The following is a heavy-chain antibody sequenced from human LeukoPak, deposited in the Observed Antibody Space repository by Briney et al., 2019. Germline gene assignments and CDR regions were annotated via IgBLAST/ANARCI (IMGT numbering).Heavy chain of an antibody. CDR2: IKQDGSEK. CDR3: ASQGGGFAFDI. V-gene: IGHV3-7*01. J-gene: IGHJ3*02. D-gene: IGHD1-26*01. CDR1: GFTFNDYW. Sequence: GGSLRLSCVASGFTFNDYWMSWVRQAPGKGLEWVANIKQDGSEKYYVDSVKGRFTISRDNAKNSLYLQINSLRAEDTAVYYCASQGGGFAFDIWGQGTMVTVSS.